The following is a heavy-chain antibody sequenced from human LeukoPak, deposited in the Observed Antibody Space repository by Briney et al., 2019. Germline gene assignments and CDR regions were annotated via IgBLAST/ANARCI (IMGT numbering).Heavy chain of an antibody. Sequence: GAPVKLCFSPSGYTFTVYYMSTVTQAPGQGLEWLGWINPYSGGTNYAQRFQGSVTTTTETSISTADMEVRRLRSDDTAVYYCARKSGYSGYDSDAFDIWGRGTMVTVSS. J-gene: IGHJ3*02. CDR1: GYTFTVYY. D-gene: IGHD5-12*01. CDR2: INPYSGGT. CDR3: ARKSGYSGYDSDAFDI. V-gene: IGHV1-2*02.